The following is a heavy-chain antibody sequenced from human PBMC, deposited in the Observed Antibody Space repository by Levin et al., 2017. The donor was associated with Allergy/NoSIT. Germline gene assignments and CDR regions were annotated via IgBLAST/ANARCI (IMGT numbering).Heavy chain of an antibody. CDR1: GYTFTGYY. Sequence: ASVKVSCKASGYTFTGYYMHWVRQAPGQGLEWMGWINPNSGGTNYAQKFQGRVTMTRDTSISTAYMELSRLRSDDTAVYYCARVGYDILTGYRYGFDYWGQGTLVTVSS. CDR2: INPNSGGT. J-gene: IGHJ4*02. D-gene: IGHD3-9*01. CDR3: ARVGYDILTGYRYGFDY. V-gene: IGHV1-2*02.